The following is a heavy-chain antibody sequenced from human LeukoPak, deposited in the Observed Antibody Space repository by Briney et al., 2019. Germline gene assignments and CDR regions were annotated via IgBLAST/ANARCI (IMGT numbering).Heavy chain of an antibody. CDR2: IYYSGSA. CDR3: ARGLGDDSSGYYYYYYYMDV. D-gene: IGHD3-22*01. Sequence: SETLSLTCTVSAGSISSYYWSWIRPRPRKGLEWIGDIYYSGSANYNPPLKSRVTISVDTSTNQFSLKLSSVTAADTAVYYCARGLGDDSSGYYYYYYYMDVWGKGTTVTISS. CDR1: AGSISSYY. J-gene: IGHJ6*03. V-gene: IGHV4-59*01.